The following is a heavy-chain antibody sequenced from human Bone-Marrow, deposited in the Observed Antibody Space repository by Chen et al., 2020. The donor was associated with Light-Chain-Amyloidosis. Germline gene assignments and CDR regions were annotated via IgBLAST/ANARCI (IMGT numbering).Heavy chain of an antibody. CDR2: ISGSGGSR. J-gene: IGHJ3*02. CDR1: GFPFSSYA. D-gene: IGHD3-9*01. Sequence: EVQLVESGGGLLQRGGSLRLSCAASGFPFSSYAMSLVRQAPGKGLAWVSTISGSGGSRYYGDSVKGRLTISRDNSKNALILQMNSRRAEDTAVYYCAKDRSYDDILPGYPADAFDIWGQGTMVTVSS. CDR3: AKDRSYDDILPGYPADAFDI. V-gene: IGHV3-23*04.